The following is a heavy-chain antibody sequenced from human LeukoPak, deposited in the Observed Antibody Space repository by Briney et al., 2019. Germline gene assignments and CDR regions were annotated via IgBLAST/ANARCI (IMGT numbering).Heavy chain of an antibody. D-gene: IGHD1-1*01. CDR3: ARGRHNWNPYYYYYYGMDV. V-gene: IGHV4-39*07. CDR2: INHSGST. J-gene: IGHJ6*02. CDR1: GGSISSSSYS. Sequence: KPSETLSLTCTVSGGSISSSSYSWGWIRQPPGKGLEWIGEINHSGSTNYNPSLKSRVTISVDTSKNQFSLKLSSVTAADTAVYYCARGRHNWNPYYYYYYGMDVWGQGTTVTVSS.